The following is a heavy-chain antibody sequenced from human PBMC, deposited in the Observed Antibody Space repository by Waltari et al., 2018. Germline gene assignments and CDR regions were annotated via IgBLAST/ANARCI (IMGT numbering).Heavy chain of an antibody. V-gene: IGHV3-20*04. Sequence: EVQLVESGGGVVRHGGSLRLSCAASGFTFDDYGMSGVRQAPGRWLEWVPGLKWKCGSTGYPHSVRGRFTISRDNAKTSLYLQMNSLRAEDTALYYCAAGWGAGYYMDVWGKGTTVTVSS. CDR1: GFTFDDYG. CDR2: LKWKCGST. CDR3: AAGWGAGYYMDV. J-gene: IGHJ6*03. D-gene: IGHD7-27*01.